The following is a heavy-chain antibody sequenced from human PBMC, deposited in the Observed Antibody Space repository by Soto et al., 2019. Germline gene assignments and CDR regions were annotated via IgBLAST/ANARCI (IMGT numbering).Heavy chain of an antibody. CDR2: ISINGGS. V-gene: IGHV3-23*01. Sequence: PGGSLRLSCTGSGFTFSNYAMNWVRQAPGKGLEWVSVISINGGSRYADSVKGRFTISRDNSKDTLYLQMNSLRVEDTAIYYCAKEWVAGTLFYWGQGTQVTVSS. D-gene: IGHD6-13*01. CDR1: GFTFSNYA. CDR3: AKEWVAGTLFY. J-gene: IGHJ4*02.